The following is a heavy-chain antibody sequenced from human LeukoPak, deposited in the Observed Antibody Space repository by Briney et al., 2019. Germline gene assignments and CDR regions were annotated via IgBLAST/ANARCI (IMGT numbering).Heavy chain of an antibody. D-gene: IGHD6-6*01. J-gene: IGHJ4*02. CDR3: AAGDSSSKYYFAY. Sequence: QTGGSLRLSCAASGFTFSSYAMSWVRQAPGKGLEWISSITASGGDTYYADSAKGRFTISRDNSKNTVHLQMKSLRAEDTAVYYCAAGDSSSKYYFAYWGQGTLVTVSS. CDR2: ITASGGDT. V-gene: IGHV3-23*01. CDR1: GFTFSSYA.